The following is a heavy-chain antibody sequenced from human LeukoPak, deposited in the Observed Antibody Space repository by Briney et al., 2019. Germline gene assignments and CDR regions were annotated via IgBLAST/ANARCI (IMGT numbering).Heavy chain of an antibody. J-gene: IGHJ4*02. D-gene: IGHD1-26*01. CDR3: ASLVGATNNPFDY. CDR1: GFTFSSYS. V-gene: IGHV3-48*01. Sequence: ESGGSLRLSCAASGFTFSSYSMNWVRQAPGKGLEWVSYISSSSSTIYYADSVKGRFTISRDNAKNSLYLQMNSLRAEDTAVYYCASLVGATNNPFDYWGQGTLVTVSS. CDR2: ISSSSSTI.